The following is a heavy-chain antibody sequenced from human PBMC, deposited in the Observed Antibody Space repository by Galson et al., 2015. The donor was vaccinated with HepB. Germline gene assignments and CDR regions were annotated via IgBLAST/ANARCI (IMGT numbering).Heavy chain of an antibody. J-gene: IGHJ4*02. CDR1: GGSISSSSYY. Sequence: LSLTCTVSGGSISSSSYYWGWIRQPPGKGLEWIGSIYYSGSTYYNPSLKSRVTISVDTSKNQFSLKLSSVTAADTAVYYCARMGLKGIAAAGRNYWGQGTLVTVSS. D-gene: IGHD6-13*01. CDR3: ARMGLKGIAAAGRNY. CDR2: IYYSGST. V-gene: IGHV4-39*07.